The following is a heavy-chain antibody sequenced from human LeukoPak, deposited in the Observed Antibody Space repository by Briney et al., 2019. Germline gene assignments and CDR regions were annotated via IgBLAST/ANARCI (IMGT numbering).Heavy chain of an antibody. CDR2: INDNGAGT. J-gene: IGHJ4*02. CDR3: AKDLWELPDLFDY. D-gene: IGHD1-26*01. Sequence: GGSLRLSCAASGFTFSSYAMSWVRQAPGKGLKWVSTINDNGAGTYYADSVKGRSTISRDNSYNTVSLQMNSLRDEDTGVYYCAKDLWELPDLFDYWGQGTLVTVSS. V-gene: IGHV3-23*01. CDR1: GFTFSSYA.